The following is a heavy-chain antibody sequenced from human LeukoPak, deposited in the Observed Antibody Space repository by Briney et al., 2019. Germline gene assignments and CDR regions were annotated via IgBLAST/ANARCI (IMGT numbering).Heavy chain of an antibody. J-gene: IGHJ5*02. CDR3: ARVLSGSWDWFDP. V-gene: IGHV3-23*01. Sequence: GGSLRLSCAASGFTFSSYAMNWVRQAPGKGLEWVSVISGGGGTTYYADSVKGRFTISRDNAKNTVYLQMNSLRAEDTAVYYCARVLSGSWDWFDPWGQGTLVTVSS. D-gene: IGHD3-22*01. CDR1: GFTFSSYA. CDR2: ISGGGGTT.